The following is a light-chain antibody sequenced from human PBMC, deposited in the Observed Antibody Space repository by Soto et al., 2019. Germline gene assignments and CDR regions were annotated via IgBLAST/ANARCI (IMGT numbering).Light chain of an antibody. Sequence: QSVLPQPPSVSGAPGQRVTISCTGSSSNIGAGYDVHWYQQLPGTAHKLLIYGNSNRPSCVPDRFSGSKSDTSASLAITGLQAEDESDYYCQSYDSSLSGFYVFGTGTKVTVL. J-gene: IGLJ1*01. CDR1: SSNIGAGYD. V-gene: IGLV1-40*01. CDR3: QSYDSSLSGFYV. CDR2: GNS.